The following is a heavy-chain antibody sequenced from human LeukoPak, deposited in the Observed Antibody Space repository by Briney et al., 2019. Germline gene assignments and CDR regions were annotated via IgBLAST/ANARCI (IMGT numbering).Heavy chain of an antibody. J-gene: IGHJ4*02. CDR1: GGSFSGYY. CDR3: ARAGSWFLDF. CDR2: IYHTGST. Sequence: SETLSLTCAVYGGSFSGYYWSWIRQPPGKGLEWIGEIYHTGSTNYNPSLKSRLTLSVDTSKNQLSLNLNSVTAADTAVYYCARAGSWFLDFWGQGTLVTVSS. D-gene: IGHD6-13*01. V-gene: IGHV4-34*01.